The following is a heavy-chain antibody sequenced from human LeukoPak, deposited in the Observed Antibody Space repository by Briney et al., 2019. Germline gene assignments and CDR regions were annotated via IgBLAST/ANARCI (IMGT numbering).Heavy chain of an antibody. CDR3: ARATAKDIVVVVAATRLDY. V-gene: IGHV1-2*02. Sequence: GASVKVSCKASGYTFTGYYMHWVRQAPGQGLEWMGWINPNSGGTNYAQKFQGRVTMTRDTSISTAYMELSRLRSDDTAVYYCARATAKDIVVVVAATRLDYWGQGTLVTVSS. J-gene: IGHJ4*02. CDR1: GYTFTGYY. CDR2: INPNSGGT. D-gene: IGHD2-15*01.